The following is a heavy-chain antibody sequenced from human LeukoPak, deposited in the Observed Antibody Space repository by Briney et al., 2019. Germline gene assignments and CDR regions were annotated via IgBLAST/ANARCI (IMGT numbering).Heavy chain of an antibody. CDR1: GFTVSSNY. D-gene: IGHD3-10*01. V-gene: IGHV3-53*01. Sequence: GGSLRLSCAASGFTVSSNYMSWVRQAPGKGLEWVSVIYSGGSTYYADSVKGRFTISRDNSENTLYLQMNSLRAEDTAVYYCARGGARTREYYFDYWGQGTLVTVSS. CDR3: ARGGARTREYYFDY. CDR2: IYSGGST. J-gene: IGHJ4*02.